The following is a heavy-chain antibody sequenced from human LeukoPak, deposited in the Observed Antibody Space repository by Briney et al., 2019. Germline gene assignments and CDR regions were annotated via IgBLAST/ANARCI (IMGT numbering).Heavy chain of an antibody. V-gene: IGHV4-34*01. CDR2: IYYSGST. D-gene: IGHD5-18*01. CDR1: GGSFSGYY. Sequence: SETLSLTCAVYGGSFSGYYWGWIRQPPGKGLEWIGSIYYSGSTYYNPSLKSRVTISVDTSKNQFSLKLSSVTAADTAVYYCARDFRAAMVSDWFDPWGQGTLVTVSS. CDR3: ARDFRAAMVSDWFDP. J-gene: IGHJ5*02.